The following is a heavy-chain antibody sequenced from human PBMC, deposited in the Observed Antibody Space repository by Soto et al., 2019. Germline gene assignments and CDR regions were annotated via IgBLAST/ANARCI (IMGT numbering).Heavy chain of an antibody. CDR3: SRDIGFDYVA. D-gene: IGHD3-16*01. CDR1: GFTFRCFW. J-gene: IGHJ5*02. CDR2: INEDGSEI. Sequence: EVQLVESGGGLVQPGGSLRVSCAVSGFTFRCFWMSWVRQAPGKGLEWVATINEDGSEIYDVDSVKGRFTISRDNAQKSLYLQMRSKSAEEKAVYFCSRDIGFDYVAWGQGTRVTVPS. V-gene: IGHV3-7*01.